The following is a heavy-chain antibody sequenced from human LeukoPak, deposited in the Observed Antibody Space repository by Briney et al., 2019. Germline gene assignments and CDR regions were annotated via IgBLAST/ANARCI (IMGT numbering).Heavy chain of an antibody. CDR1: GFTVSSNY. CDR2: IYSGGST. J-gene: IGHJ6*02. Sequence: GGSLRLSCAASGFTVSSNYMSWVRQAPGKGLEWVSVIYSGGSTYYADSVKGRFTISRDNSKNTLYLQMNSLRAEDTAVYYCARDSYYYGSGNATVWGQGTTVTVSS. V-gene: IGHV3-53*01. D-gene: IGHD3-10*01. CDR3: ARDSYYYGSGNATV.